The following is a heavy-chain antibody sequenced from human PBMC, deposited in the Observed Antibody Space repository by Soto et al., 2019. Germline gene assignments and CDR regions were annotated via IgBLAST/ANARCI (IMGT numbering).Heavy chain of an antibody. J-gene: IGHJ5*02. CDR3: ARHAKYSSSWSRIRNWFDP. V-gene: IGHV4-30-4*01. Sequence: SETLSLTCTVSGGSISSGDYYWSWIRQPPGKGLEWIGYIYYSGSTYYNPSLKSRVTISVDTSKNQFSLKLSSVTAADTAVYYCARHAKYSSSWSRIRNWFDPWGQGTLVTVSS. CDR2: IYYSGST. D-gene: IGHD6-13*01. CDR1: GGSISSGDYY.